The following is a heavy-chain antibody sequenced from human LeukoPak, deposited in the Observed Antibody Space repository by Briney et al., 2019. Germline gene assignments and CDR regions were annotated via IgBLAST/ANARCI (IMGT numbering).Heavy chain of an antibody. Sequence: GGSLRLSCAASGFTFSSYSMNWVRQAPGKGLEWVSSISSSSSYIYYADSVKGRFTISRDNAKNSLYLQMNSLRAEDTAVYYCARDDPYYYDSTGGYWGQGTLVTVSS. D-gene: IGHD3-22*01. CDR1: GFTFSSYS. J-gene: IGHJ4*02. CDR2: ISSSSSYI. V-gene: IGHV3-21*01. CDR3: ARDDPYYYDSTGGY.